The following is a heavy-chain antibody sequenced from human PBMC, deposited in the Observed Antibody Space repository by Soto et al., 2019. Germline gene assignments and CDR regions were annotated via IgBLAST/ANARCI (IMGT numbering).Heavy chain of an antibody. CDR1: GYTFTGCY. D-gene: IGHD3-10*01. CDR3: ARGPFGDSPIDF. V-gene: IGHV1-2*02. Sequence: AASGKVSCKASGYTFTGCYVHWVRQAPRQGLEWMGWINPRNGDKILAQKFEGRVTLTRDTSVTTAYMDLSSLNSDDTAVYYCARGPFGDSPIDFWGPGTMVTVSS. CDR2: INPRNGDK. J-gene: IGHJ3*01.